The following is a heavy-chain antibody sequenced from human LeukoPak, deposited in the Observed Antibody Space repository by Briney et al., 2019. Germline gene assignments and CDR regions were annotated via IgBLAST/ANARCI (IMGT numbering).Heavy chain of an antibody. V-gene: IGHV3-23*01. CDR3: AREEWELRAAYFDY. Sequence: GGSLRLSCAASGFTFSSYAMSWVSQAPGKGLEWVAAISGSGGSTYYADSVKGRFTISRDNAKNSLYLQMNSLRAEDTAVYYCAREEWELRAAYFDYWGQGALVTVSS. CDR1: GFTFSSYA. J-gene: IGHJ4*02. D-gene: IGHD1-26*01. CDR2: ISGSGGST.